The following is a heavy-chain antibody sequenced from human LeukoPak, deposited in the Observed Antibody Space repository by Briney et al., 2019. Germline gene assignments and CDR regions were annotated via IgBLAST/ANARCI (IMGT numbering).Heavy chain of an antibody. CDR2: IYHSGST. CDR1: GGSISSTSHH. J-gene: IGHJ4*02. CDR3: AREHSSSVTD. Sequence: SETLSLTCTVSGGSISSTSHHWSWIRQPPGKGLEWIGSIYHSGSTYYKPSLKGRVTISVDTSKNQFSLKLSSVTAADTAVYYCAREHSSSVTDWGQGTLVTVSS. D-gene: IGHD6-6*01. V-gene: IGHV4-39*07.